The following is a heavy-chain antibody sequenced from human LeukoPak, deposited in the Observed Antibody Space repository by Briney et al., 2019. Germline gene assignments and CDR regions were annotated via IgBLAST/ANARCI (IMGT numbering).Heavy chain of an antibody. CDR2: ISWNSGSL. CDR1: GFTFDDHA. D-gene: IGHD3-22*01. CDR3: VKDMALIGPGYFVL. J-gene: IGHJ2*01. V-gene: IGHV3-9*01. Sequence: PGGSLRLSCAASGFTFDDHAMHWVRQDPRKGLEWVAGISWNSGSLGYADSVKGRFTISRDNAKNSVYLQMNSLRAEDTALYYCVKDMALIGPGYFVLWGRGTLVTVSA.